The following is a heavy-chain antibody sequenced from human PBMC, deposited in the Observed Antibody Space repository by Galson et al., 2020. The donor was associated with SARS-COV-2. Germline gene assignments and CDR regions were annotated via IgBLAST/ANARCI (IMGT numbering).Heavy chain of an antibody. V-gene: IGHV2-26*01. Sequence: VSGPTLVKPTETLTLTCSVSGFTLNTAGVGVSWVRQPPGKALEWLAHILSNDAKSYNTSLKTRLSISKDTSQGQVVLTMTNLDPADTATYFCARMRVYYSGYDCAPEGVDFWGHGTLVTVSS. CDR3: ARMRVYYSGYDCAPEGVDF. CDR2: ILSNDAK. J-gene: IGHJ4*01. D-gene: IGHD5-12*01. CDR1: GFTLNTAGVG.